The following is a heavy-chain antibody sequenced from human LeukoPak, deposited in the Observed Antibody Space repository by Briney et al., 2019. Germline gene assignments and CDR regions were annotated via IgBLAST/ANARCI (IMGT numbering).Heavy chain of an antibody. CDR2: ISGSGGST. CDR3: AKVLFGELLFGLDY. D-gene: IGHD3-10*02. J-gene: IGHJ4*02. CDR1: GFTFSSYA. V-gene: IGHV3-23*01. Sequence: GGSLRLSSAASGFTFSSYAMSWVRQAPGKGLEWVSAISGSGGSTYYADSVKGRFTISRDNSKNTLYLQMNSLRAEDTAVYYCAKVLFGELLFGLDYWGQGTLVTVSS.